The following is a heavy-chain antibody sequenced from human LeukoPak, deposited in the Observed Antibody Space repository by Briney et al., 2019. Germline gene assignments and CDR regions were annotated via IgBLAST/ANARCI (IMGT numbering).Heavy chain of an antibody. J-gene: IGHJ5*02. CDR2: ISSSSSYI. Sequence: PGGSLRLSCAASGFTFSSYSMNLVRQAPGKGLEWVSSISSSSSYIYYADSVKGRFTISRDNAKNSLYLQMNSLRAEDTAVYYCARDLREQWLVLSWFDPWGQGTLVTVSS. D-gene: IGHD6-19*01. V-gene: IGHV3-21*01. CDR3: ARDLREQWLVLSWFDP. CDR1: GFTFSSYS.